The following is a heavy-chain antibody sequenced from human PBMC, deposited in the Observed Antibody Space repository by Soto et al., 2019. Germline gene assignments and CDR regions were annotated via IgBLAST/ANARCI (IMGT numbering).Heavy chain of an antibody. V-gene: IGHV3-15*05. CDR2: IKSNTDGGST. Sequence: EVQLVESGGGLVKPGGSLRLSCAASGLTFTNAWMRWVRQAPGKGLEWVGRIKSNTDGGSTDYAAPVKGRFTISRDNSTSTEYLKMQSLKTEDTAVYYCSTEFRCEQNFDYWGQGALVTVSS. CDR1: GLTFTNAW. J-gene: IGHJ4*02. CDR3: STEFRCEQNFDY. D-gene: IGHD4-17*01.